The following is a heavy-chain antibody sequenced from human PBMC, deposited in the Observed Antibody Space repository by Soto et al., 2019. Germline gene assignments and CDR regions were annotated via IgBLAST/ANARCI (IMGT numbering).Heavy chain of an antibody. Sequence: GGSLRLSCAASGFTFSSYWMNWVRQAPGKGLEWVANIKQDGSEKYYVDSVKGRFTISRDNAKNSLYLQMNSLRAEDTAVYYCARDSSITIFGVVILNWFDPWGQGTLVTVSS. J-gene: IGHJ5*02. CDR3: ARDSSITIFGVVILNWFDP. D-gene: IGHD3-3*01. CDR1: GFTFSSYW. V-gene: IGHV3-7*01. CDR2: IKQDGSEK.